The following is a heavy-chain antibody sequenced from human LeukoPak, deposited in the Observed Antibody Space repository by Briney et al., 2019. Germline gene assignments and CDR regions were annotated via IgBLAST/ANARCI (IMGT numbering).Heavy chain of an antibody. CDR3: ARMPTRNSPFNY. J-gene: IGHJ4*02. CDR1: GFTFSSYS. Sequence: GGSLRLSCAASGFTFSSYSMNWVRQAPGKGLEWVSYISSSSITIYYADSVKGRFTISRDNAKNSLYLQMNSLRAEDTAVYYCARMPTRNSPFNYWGQGTLVTVSS. D-gene: IGHD4-23*01. CDR2: ISSSSITI. V-gene: IGHV3-48*04.